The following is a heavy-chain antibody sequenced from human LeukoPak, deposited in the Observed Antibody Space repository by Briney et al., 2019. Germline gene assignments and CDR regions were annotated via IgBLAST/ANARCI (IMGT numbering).Heavy chain of an antibody. V-gene: IGHV3-23*01. Sequence: PGGSLRLSCAASGFTFSSYGMSWVRQAPGKGLEWVSAISGSGGSTYYADSVKGRFTISRDNSKNTLYLQMNSLRAEDTAVYYCVKGHEDILVVVAAYFDYWGQGTLVTVSS. D-gene: IGHD2-15*01. CDR1: GFTFSSYG. CDR2: ISGSGGST. J-gene: IGHJ4*02. CDR3: VKGHEDILVVVAAYFDY.